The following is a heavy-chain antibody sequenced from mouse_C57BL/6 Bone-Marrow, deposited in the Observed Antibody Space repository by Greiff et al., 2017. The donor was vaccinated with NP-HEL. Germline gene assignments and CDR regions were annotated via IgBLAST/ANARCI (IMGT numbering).Heavy chain of an antibody. CDR2: ISYDGSN. CDR1: GYSITRGFY. Sequence: EVQRVESGPGLVKPSQSLSLTCSVTGYSITRGFYWNWIRQFPGKKLELMGYISYDGSNNYNPSLQNRISITRDTSKNQFFLKLNSVTTEDTATYYCARGTNYFDYWGQGTTLTVSS. J-gene: IGHJ2*01. V-gene: IGHV3-6*01. CDR3: ARGTNYFDY.